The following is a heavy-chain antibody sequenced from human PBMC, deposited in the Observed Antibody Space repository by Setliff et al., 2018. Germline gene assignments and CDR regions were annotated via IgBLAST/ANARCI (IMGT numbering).Heavy chain of an antibody. Sequence: PSETLSLTCAVYGGSFSTYYWGWIRQPPGKGLEWIGNMYHSGSVYYNPSLKSRVTISVDTSKNQFSLKLSSVTAADTALYYCTVYNTGSSKDHYWGQGTPVTVSS. D-gene: IGHD2-8*02. CDR1: GGSFSTYY. CDR2: MYHSGSV. J-gene: IGHJ4*02. V-gene: IGHV4-34*01. CDR3: TVYNTGSSKDHY.